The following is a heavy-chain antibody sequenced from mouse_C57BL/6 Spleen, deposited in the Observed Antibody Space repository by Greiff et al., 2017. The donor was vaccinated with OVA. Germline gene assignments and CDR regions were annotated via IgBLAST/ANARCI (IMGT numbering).Heavy chain of an antibody. CDR3: ARGGYDVSFAY. J-gene: IGHJ3*01. Sequence: EVQLQQSGPELVKPGASVKISCKASGYTFTDYYMNWVKQSHGKSLEWIGDINPNNGGTSYNQKFKGKATLTVDKSSSTAYMELRSLTSEDSAVYYCARGGYDVSFAYWGQGTLVTVSA. CDR2: INPNNGGT. CDR1: GYTFTDYY. V-gene: IGHV1-26*01. D-gene: IGHD2-2*01.